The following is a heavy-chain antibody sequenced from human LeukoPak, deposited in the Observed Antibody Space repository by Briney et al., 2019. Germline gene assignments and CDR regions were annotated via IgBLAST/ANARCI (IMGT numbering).Heavy chain of an antibody. CDR1: GFTXSSYA. Sequence: SLRLSCAASGFTXSSYAMHWVRQAPGKGLEWVAVISYDGSNKYYADSVKGRFTISRDNSKNTRYLQMNSLRAEDTAVYYCARDYDSSGYYHRGSYFDYWGQGTLVTVSS. CDR3: ARDYDSSGYYHRGSYFDY. J-gene: IGHJ4*02. D-gene: IGHD3-22*01. V-gene: IGHV3-30*04. CDR2: ISYDGSNK.